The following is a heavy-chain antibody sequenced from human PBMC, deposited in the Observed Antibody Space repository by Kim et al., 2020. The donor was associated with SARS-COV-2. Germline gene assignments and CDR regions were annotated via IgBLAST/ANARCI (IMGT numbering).Heavy chain of an antibody. Sequence: SETLSLTCAVSGGSISSSNWWSWVRQPPGKGLEWIGEIYHSGSTNYNPSLKSRVTISVDKSKNQFSLKLSSVTAADTAVYYCASVTPYITMVRGVIIRPSTTFDYWGQGTLVTVSS. CDR2: IYHSGST. CDR3: ASVTPYITMVRGVIIRPSTTFDY. J-gene: IGHJ4*02. D-gene: IGHD3-10*01. CDR1: GGSISSSNW. V-gene: IGHV4-4*02.